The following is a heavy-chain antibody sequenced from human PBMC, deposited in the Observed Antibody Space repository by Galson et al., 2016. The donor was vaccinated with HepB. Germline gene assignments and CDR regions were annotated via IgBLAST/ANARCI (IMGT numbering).Heavy chain of an antibody. CDR3: ARRHGATKSRRFFDR. D-gene: IGHD1-26*01. J-gene: IGHJ4*02. Sequence: SETLSLTCTVSGGSISSNFHYWEWIRQPPGKGLEWIGSIHYRGSSDSNPSLKSRLTMSVDTSKNHFSLKLSSVSAADTAVYYCARRHGATKSRRFFDRWGQGTVVTVSS. CDR1: GGSISSNFHY. V-gene: IGHV4-39*02. CDR2: IHYRGSS.